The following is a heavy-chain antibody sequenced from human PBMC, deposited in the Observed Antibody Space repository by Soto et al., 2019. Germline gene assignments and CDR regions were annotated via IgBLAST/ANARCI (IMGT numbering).Heavy chain of an antibody. D-gene: IGHD2-15*01. CDR1: GYTFTSYA. CDR2: INAGNGNT. J-gene: IGHJ6*02. CDR3: ARSGHCSGGSCYSGFSYYYYYGMDV. Sequence: ASVKVSCKASGYTFTSYAMHWVRQAPGQRLEWMGWINAGNGNTKYSQKFQGRVTITRDTSASTAYMELSSLRSEDTAVYYCARSGHCSGGSCYSGFSYYYYYGMDVWGQGTTVTVSS. V-gene: IGHV1-3*01.